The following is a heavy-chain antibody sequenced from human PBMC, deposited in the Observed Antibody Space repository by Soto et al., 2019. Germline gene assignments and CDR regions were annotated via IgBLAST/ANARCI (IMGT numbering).Heavy chain of an antibody. CDR3: ARSRFEILTGPFDS. Sequence: SGPTLVNPTQTLTLTCTFSGFSLSNTGMTVGWNRQPPGKALEWLALIYWHDDKRYNPSLKNRLTIAKDTSKNQVVLTLTNVGPVDTATYYCARSRFEILTGPFDSWGQGTLVTVSS. CDR1: GFSLSNTGMT. CDR2: IYWHDDK. D-gene: IGHD3-9*01. V-gene: IGHV2-5*01. J-gene: IGHJ5*01.